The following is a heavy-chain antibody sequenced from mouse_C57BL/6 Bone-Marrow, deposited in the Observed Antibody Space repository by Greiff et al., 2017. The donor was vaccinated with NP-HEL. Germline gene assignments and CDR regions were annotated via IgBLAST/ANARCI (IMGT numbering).Heavy chain of an antibody. CDR3: ARWEVLRPDD. CDR2: IYPGDGDT. CDR1: GYAFSSSW. V-gene: IGHV1-82*01. D-gene: IGHD1-2*01. Sequence: VQLQQSGPELVKPGASVKISCKASGYAFSSSWMNWVKQRPGKGLEWIGRIYPGDGDTNYNGKFKGTATLTADKSSSTAYMQLSSLTSEDDAVYFCARWEVLRPDDWGQGTTLTVSS. J-gene: IGHJ2*01.